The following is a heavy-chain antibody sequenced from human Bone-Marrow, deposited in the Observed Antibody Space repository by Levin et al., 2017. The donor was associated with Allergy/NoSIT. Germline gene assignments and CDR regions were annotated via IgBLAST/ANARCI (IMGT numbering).Heavy chain of an antibody. V-gene: IGHV3-30*18. D-gene: IGHD6-19*01. Sequence: GESLKISCAVSGFTFSNYGMHWVRQAPGKGLEWVALISYDGSDKDYADSVKGRFTISRDRSKNNPYLQMNSLRAEDTAVYSCAKLLPWLVLTAPFDYWGQGALVTVSS. J-gene: IGHJ4*02. CDR3: AKLLPWLVLTAPFDY. CDR2: ISYDGSDK. CDR1: GFTFSNYG.